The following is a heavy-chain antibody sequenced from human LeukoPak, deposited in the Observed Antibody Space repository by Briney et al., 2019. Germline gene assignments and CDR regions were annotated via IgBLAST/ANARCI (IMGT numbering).Heavy chain of an antibody. Sequence: SETLSLTCTVSGGSITSYNYYWGWIRQPPGKGLEWIGSVYYSGTTYYNPSLKSRITISVDTSKNQFSLKLNSVTAADTAVYYCARHPEMTGTTRFDPWGQGSVVTVSP. CDR3: ARHPEMTGTTRFDP. CDR2: VYYSGTT. D-gene: IGHD1-7*01. V-gene: IGHV4-39*01. J-gene: IGHJ5*02. CDR1: GGSITSYNYY.